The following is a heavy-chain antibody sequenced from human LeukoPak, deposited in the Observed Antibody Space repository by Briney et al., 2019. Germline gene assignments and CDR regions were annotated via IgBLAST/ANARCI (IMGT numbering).Heavy chain of an antibody. Sequence: ASVKVSCKASGYTFTSYYMHWVRQAPGQGLEWMGIINPSGGSTSYAQKSRGRVTMTRDTSTSTVYMELSSLRSEDTAVYYCARKYYYDSSGYYYDYWGQGTLVTVSS. CDR1: GYTFTSYY. J-gene: IGHJ4*02. D-gene: IGHD3-22*01. CDR3: ARKYYYDSSGYYYDY. V-gene: IGHV1-46*01. CDR2: INPSGGST.